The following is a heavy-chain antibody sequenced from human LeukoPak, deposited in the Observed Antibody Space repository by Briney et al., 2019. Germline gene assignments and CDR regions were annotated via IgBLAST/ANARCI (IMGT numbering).Heavy chain of an antibody. CDR2: INPNSGGT. D-gene: IGHD2-2*01. Sequence: ASVKVSCKASGYTFTGYYMHWVRQAPGQGLEWMGWINPNSGGTNYAQKFQGRVTMTRDTSISTAYMELSRLRSDDTAVYYCARVGGRYQLLSRYYLDYWGQGTLVTVSS. J-gene: IGHJ4*02. CDR3: ARVGGRYQLLSRYYLDY. V-gene: IGHV1-2*02. CDR1: GYTFTGYY.